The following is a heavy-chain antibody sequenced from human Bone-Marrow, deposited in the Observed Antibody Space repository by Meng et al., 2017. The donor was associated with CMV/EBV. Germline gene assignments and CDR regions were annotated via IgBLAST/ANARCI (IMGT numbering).Heavy chain of an antibody. CDR3: TRDNEGFYGVWYDAYDV. Sequence: GESLKISCAASGFTFSSYGMHWVRQAPGKGLEWVANIRQDESEKHYVDSVEGRFTISRDNAKNLLFLQMNNLRVEDTAMYYCTRDNEGFYGVWYDAYDVWGQGTKVTVSS. J-gene: IGHJ3*01. V-gene: IGHV3-7*01. D-gene: IGHD2-15*01. CDR2: IRQDESEK. CDR1: GFTFSSYG.